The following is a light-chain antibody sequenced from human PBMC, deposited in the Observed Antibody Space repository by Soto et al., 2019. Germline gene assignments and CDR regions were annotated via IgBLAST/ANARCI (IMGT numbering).Light chain of an antibody. CDR1: QTVGDSY. Sequence: DIVLTQSPGTLSLSPGERATLSCRASQTVGDSYLAWYQQKPGQAPRLLISGASTRATGIPDRFSGSGSGTAFTLTIGRLEPEDFAVYYCQQYCSSPRTFGQGTKVEIK. V-gene: IGKV3-20*01. J-gene: IGKJ1*01. CDR2: GAS. CDR3: QQYCSSPRT.